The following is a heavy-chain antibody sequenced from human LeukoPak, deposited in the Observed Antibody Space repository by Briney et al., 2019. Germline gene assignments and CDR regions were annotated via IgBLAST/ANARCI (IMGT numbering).Heavy chain of an antibody. J-gene: IGHJ6*03. CDR2: IYYSGST. D-gene: IGHD3-10*01. V-gene: IGHV4-59*01. Sequence: PSETLSLTCTVSGGSISSYYWSWIRQPPGKGLEWIGYIYYSGSTNYNSSLKSRVTISVDTSKNQFSLKLSSVTAADTAVYYCARVGLGRNFRFGELLTYYYYYMDVWGKGTTVTVSS. CDR3: ARVGLGRNFRFGELLTYYYYYMDV. CDR1: GGSISSYY.